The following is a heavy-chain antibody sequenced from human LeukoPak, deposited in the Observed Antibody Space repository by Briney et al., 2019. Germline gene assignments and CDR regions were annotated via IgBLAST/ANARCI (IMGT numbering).Heavy chain of an antibody. V-gene: IGHV1-2*02. CDR3: AKKVRGPSHPLDF. Sequence: GASVKVSCKASGYTSTGYYIHWVRQAPGQGLEWMGWINPEKRDTGYAHKFQGRVTMTSDTSISTAYMELSSLRSDDTAIYYCAKKVRGPSHPLDFWGQGTLVTVSS. J-gene: IGHJ4*02. CDR1: GYTSTGYY. D-gene: IGHD5-12*01. CDR2: INPEKRDT.